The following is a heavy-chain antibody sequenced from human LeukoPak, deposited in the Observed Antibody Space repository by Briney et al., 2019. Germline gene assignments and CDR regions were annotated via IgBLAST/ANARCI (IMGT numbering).Heavy chain of an antibody. J-gene: IGHJ4*02. CDR3: ARDRMGTDY. Sequence: GGSLRLSCAASGFTFSSYSMKWDRQAPGKGLEWVSYISSSSSTIYYADSVKGRFTISRDNAKNPLYLQMNSLRAEDTAVYYCARDRMGTDYWGQGTLVTVSS. V-gene: IGHV3-48*01. CDR2: ISSSSSTI. CDR1: GFTFSSYS. D-gene: IGHD2-8*01.